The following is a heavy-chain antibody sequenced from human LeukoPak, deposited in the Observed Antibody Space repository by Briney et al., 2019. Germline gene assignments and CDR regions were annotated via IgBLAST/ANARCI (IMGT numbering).Heavy chain of an antibody. CDR3: ARAYSGTYGLGYYYMDV. J-gene: IGHJ6*03. Sequence: GGSLRLSCAASGFTFSSYSMNWVRQAPGKGLEWVSSISSSSSYVYYADSVKGRFTISRDNAKKSLYLQMNSLRAEDTAVYYCARAYSGTYGLGYYYMDVWGKGTTVTVSS. D-gene: IGHD1-26*01. CDR1: GFTFSSYS. CDR2: ISSSSSYV. V-gene: IGHV3-21*01.